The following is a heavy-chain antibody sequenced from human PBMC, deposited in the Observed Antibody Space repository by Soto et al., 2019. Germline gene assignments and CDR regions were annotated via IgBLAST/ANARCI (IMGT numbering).Heavy chain of an antibody. CDR3: ARETVCGSGRYYYYYCMDV. V-gene: IGHV3-30-3*01. CDR2: ISYDGSNK. J-gene: IGHJ6*02. CDR1: GFTFSSYA. Sequence: QVQLVESGGGVVQPGRSLRLSCAASGFTFSSYAMHWVRQAPGKGREWVAVISYDGSNKYYADSVKCPFTISRDNSKNTLYLQMKRLRAEDTAVYYGARETVCGSGRYYYYYCMDVWGQGTTVTVSS. D-gene: IGHD3-10*01.